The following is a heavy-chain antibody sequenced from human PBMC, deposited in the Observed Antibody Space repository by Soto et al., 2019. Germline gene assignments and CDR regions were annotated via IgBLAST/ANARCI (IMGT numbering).Heavy chain of an antibody. D-gene: IGHD1-26*01. CDR2: ISSSSSTI. J-gene: IGHJ6*02. CDR1: GFTFSSYS. V-gene: IGHV3-48*02. CDR3: ARGVGLAYYYYGMDV. Sequence: VGSLRLSCAASGFTFSSYSMNWVRQAPGKGLEWVSYISSSSSTIYYADSVKGRFTISRDNAQNSLYLQMNSLRDEDTAVYYCARGVGLAYYYYGMDVWGQGTTVTVSS.